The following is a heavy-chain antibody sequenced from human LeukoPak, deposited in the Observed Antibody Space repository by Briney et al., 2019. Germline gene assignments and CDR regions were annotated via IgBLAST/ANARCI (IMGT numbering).Heavy chain of an antibody. Sequence: PSETLSLTCTVSGGSISSASYYWSWIRQPAGTGLQWIGRIYTSGSTYYNPSLKSRVTISVDTSKNQFSLKLSSVTAADTAVYYCAREREGPYGYLDYWGQGILVTVSS. CDR1: GGSISSASYY. CDR2: IYTSGST. V-gene: IGHV4-61*02. CDR3: AREREGPYGYLDY. J-gene: IGHJ4*02. D-gene: IGHD4-17*01.